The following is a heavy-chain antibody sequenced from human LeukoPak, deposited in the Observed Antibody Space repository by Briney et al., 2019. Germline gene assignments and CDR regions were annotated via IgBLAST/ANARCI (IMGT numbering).Heavy chain of an antibody. D-gene: IGHD3-10*01. CDR3: ARSPSTYYYGSFWGTYFDY. CDR1: GFTFSTYW. V-gene: IGHV3-66*01. Sequence: GGSLRLSCAVSGFTFSTYWMSWVRQAPGKGLEWVSVIYSGGSTYYADSVKGRFTISRDNSKNTLYLQMNSLRAEDTAVYYCARSPSTYYYGSFWGTYFDYWGQGTLVTVSS. CDR2: IYSGGST. J-gene: IGHJ4*02.